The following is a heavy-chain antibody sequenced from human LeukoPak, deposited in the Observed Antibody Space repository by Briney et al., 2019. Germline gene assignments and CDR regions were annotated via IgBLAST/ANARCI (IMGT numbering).Heavy chain of an antibody. CDR2: IIPIFGTA. Sequence: SVKVSCKASGGTFSSYAISWVRQAPGQGLEWMGGIIPIFGTANYAQEFQGRVTITTDESTSTAYMELSSLRSEDTAVYYCARDCPDILTGYATYNWFDPWGQGTLVTVSS. V-gene: IGHV1-69*05. CDR1: GGTFSSYA. J-gene: IGHJ5*02. CDR3: ARDCPDILTGYATYNWFDP. D-gene: IGHD3-9*01.